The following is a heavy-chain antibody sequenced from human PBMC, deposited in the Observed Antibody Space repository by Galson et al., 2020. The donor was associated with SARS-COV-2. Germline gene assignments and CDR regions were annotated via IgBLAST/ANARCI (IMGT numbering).Heavy chain of an antibody. CDR3: GRLTGEITMEYPYYYMDV. D-gene: IGHD3-16*01. Sequence: GESLKISCQGSGYTFINHWIGWVRQMPGKGLEWMGMIHPGDSETRYSPSFQGQVSMSVDKSISTAYLHWNSLKASDTAMYYCGRLTGEITMEYPYYYMDVWGKGTTVIVSS. V-gene: IGHV5-51*01. CDR1: GYTFINHW. CDR2: IHPGDSET. J-gene: IGHJ6*03.